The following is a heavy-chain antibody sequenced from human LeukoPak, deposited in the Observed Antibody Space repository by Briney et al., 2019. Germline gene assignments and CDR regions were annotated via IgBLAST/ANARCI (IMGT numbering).Heavy chain of an antibody. CDR1: GFTFNNYA. V-gene: IGHV3-23*01. D-gene: IGHD4-17*01. CDR2: ITGGGRT. CDR3: ARDPNGDYIGAFDF. Sequence: GGSLRLSWAASGFTFNNYAMMWVRQAQGQGLEWVSAITGGGRTYYADSVKGRFTISRDNSKNTLYLQMNSLRAEDTALYFCARDPNGDYIGAFDFLGQGTVVTVSS. J-gene: IGHJ3*01.